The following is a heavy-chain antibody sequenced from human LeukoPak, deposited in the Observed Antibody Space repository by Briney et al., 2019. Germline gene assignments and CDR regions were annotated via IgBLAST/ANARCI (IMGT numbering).Heavy chain of an antibody. D-gene: IGHD3-10*01. CDR3: ATDKAGSSYPVGMDV. CDR2: FDPEDGET. V-gene: IGHV1-24*01. Sequence: ASVKVSCKVSGYTLTELSMHWVRQAPGKGLEWMGGFDPEDGETIYAQKFQGRVTMTEDTSTDTAYMELSSLRSEDTAVYYCATDKAGSSYPVGMDVWGQGTTVTVSS. CDR1: GYTLTELS. J-gene: IGHJ6*02.